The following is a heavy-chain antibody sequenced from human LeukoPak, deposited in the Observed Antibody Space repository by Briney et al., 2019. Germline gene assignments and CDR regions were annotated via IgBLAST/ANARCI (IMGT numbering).Heavy chain of an antibody. J-gene: IGHJ4*02. V-gene: IGHV3-7*01. Sequence: HAGRSLRLSCAVSGLTFSSSWMDWVRQAPGKGLEWVASINPDGIKRYSADSVKGRFTISRDNARNSLYLQMDSLRVEDTAFYYCARDLAFSRLDYWGQGVLVTVSS. CDR2: INPDGIKR. D-gene: IGHD2/OR15-2a*01. CDR1: GLTFSSSW. CDR3: ARDLAFSRLDY.